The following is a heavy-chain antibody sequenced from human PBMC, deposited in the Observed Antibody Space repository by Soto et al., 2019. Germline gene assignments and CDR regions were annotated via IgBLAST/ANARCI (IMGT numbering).Heavy chain of an antibody. Sequence: GGSLRLSCAASGFTFSSYAMSWVRQAPGKGLEWVSAISGSGGSTYYADSVKGRFTISRDNSKNTLYLQMNSLRAEDTAIYYCAKAYRYLWFGELLFDYWGQGTLVTVSS. D-gene: IGHD3-10*01. J-gene: IGHJ4*02. V-gene: IGHV3-23*01. CDR3: AKAYRYLWFGELLFDY. CDR2: ISGSGGST. CDR1: GFTFSSYA.